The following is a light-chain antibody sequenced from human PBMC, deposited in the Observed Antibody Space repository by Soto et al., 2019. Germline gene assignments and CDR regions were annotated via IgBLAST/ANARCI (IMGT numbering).Light chain of an antibody. V-gene: IGKV3-15*01. CDR2: GAS. CDR3: QRYNDWPPNLT. Sequence: EIVMTQSPATLSVSPGERATLSCRASQSVITDLAWYQQKPGQAPRLLIYGASTRATGIPGRFSGSGSGTEFTLTLSSLQSAAFAVYSCQRYNDWPPNLTFGGGTKVEIK. J-gene: IGKJ4*02. CDR1: QSVITD.